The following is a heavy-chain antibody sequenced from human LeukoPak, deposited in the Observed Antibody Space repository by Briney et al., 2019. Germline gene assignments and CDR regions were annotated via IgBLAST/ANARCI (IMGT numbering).Heavy chain of an antibody. CDR2: ISGSGGST. J-gene: IGHJ4*02. CDR3: ARGQYCSGGSCFYFDY. D-gene: IGHD2-15*01. V-gene: IGHV3-23*01. Sequence: PGGSLRLSCAASGFTFSSYAMSWVRQAPGKGLEWVSAISGSGGSTYYADSVKGRFTISRDNSKNTLYLQMNSLRAEDTAVYYCARGQYCSGGSCFYFDYWGQGTLVTVSS. CDR1: GFTFSSYA.